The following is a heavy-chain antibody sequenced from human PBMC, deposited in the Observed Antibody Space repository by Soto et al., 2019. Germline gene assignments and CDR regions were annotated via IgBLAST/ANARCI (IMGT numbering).Heavy chain of an antibody. CDR1: GGTFSSYA. CDR3: STVTTFDNWFDP. CDR2: IIPIFGTA. V-gene: IGHV1-69*13. J-gene: IGHJ5*02. D-gene: IGHD4-17*01. Sequence: SVKVSCKASGGTFSSYAISWVRQAPGQGLEWMGGIIPIFGTANYAQKFQGRVTITADESTSTAYMELSSLRSEDTAVYYCSTVTTFDNWFDPWGQGTLVTVSS.